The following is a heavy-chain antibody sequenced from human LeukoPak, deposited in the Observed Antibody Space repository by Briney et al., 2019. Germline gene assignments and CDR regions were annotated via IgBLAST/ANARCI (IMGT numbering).Heavy chain of an antibody. CDR2: ISYDGSNK. Sequence: PGGSLRLSCAASGFTFSSYAMHWVRQAPGKGLEWVAVISYDGSNKYYADSVKGRFTISRDNAKNTLYLQMNSLRAEDTAVYYCARVSLYGDYSDWGQGTLVTVSS. D-gene: IGHD4-17*01. V-gene: IGHV3-30*04. J-gene: IGHJ4*02. CDR3: ARVSLYGDYSD. CDR1: GFTFSSYA.